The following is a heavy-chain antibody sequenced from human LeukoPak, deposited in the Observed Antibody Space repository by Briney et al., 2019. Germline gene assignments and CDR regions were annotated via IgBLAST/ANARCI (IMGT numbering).Heavy chain of an antibody. Sequence: PSQTLSLTCTVSGGSISSGSYYWSWIRQPAGKGLEWIGRIYTSGSTYYNPSLKSRVTISVDTSKNQFSLKLSSVTAADTAVYYCAREVGYCSGGSCPTGMDVWGQGTTVTVSS. J-gene: IGHJ6*02. V-gene: IGHV4-61*02. D-gene: IGHD2-15*01. CDR2: IYTSGST. CDR3: AREVGYCSGGSCPTGMDV. CDR1: GGSISSGSYY.